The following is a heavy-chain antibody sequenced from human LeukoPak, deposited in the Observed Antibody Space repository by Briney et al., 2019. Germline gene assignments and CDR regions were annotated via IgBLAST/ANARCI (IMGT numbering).Heavy chain of an antibody. V-gene: IGHV2-5*01. J-gene: IGHJ4*02. CDR2: IYWNDDK. Sequence: SGPTLVKPTQTLTLTCTFSGFSLRTSGVGVGWIRQPPGKALEWLALIYWNDDKRYSPSLKSRLSIAKDTSKNPVVLTMTNVDPVDTATYYCARVDTSMITVAFHYWGQGTLVTVSS. D-gene: IGHD5-18*01. CDR1: GFSLRTSGVG. CDR3: ARVDTSMITVAFHY.